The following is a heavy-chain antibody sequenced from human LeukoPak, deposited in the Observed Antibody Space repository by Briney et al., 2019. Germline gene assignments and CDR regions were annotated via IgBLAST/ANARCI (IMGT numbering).Heavy chain of an antibody. V-gene: IGHV3-23*01. CDR3: AKGLYYYDSSGYYLPAPFDY. CDR2: ISGSGGST. D-gene: IGHD3-22*01. Sequence: GGSLRLSCAASGFTFSNAWMSWVRQAPGKGLEWVSAISGSGGSTYYADSVKGRFTISRDNSKNTLYLQMNSLRAEDTAVYYCAKGLYYYDSSGYYLPAPFDYWGQGTLVTVSS. J-gene: IGHJ4*02. CDR1: GFTFSNAW.